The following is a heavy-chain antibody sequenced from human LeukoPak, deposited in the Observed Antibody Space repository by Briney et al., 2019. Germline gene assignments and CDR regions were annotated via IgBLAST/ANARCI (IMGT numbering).Heavy chain of an antibody. CDR1: GFTFSSYA. Sequence: GGSLRLSCAAFGFTFSSYAMHWVRQAPGKGLEYVSAISSNGGSTYYANSVKGRFTISRDNSKNTLYLQMGSLRAEDMAVYYCARVGAGDLGDAFDIWGQGTMVTVSS. CDR2: ISSNGGST. CDR3: ARVGAGDLGDAFDI. V-gene: IGHV3-64*01. J-gene: IGHJ3*02. D-gene: IGHD3-16*01.